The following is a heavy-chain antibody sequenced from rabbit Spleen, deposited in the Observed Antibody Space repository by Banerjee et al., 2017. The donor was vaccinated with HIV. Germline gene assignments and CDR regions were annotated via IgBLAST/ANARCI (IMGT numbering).Heavy chain of an antibody. D-gene: IGHD1-1*01. CDR2: IDPIFGSA. Sequence: QEQLVESGGGLVQPGGSLKLSCKASGFDFSNYGVSWVRQAPGKGLEWIGYIDPIFGSAYYASWVNGRFSISRENTQNTVDLKMTSLTAADTATYFCVRGASSSGYYSLWGQGTLVTVS. V-gene: IGHV1S47*01. CDR3: VRGASSSGYYSL. CDR1: GFDFSNYG. J-gene: IGHJ4*01.